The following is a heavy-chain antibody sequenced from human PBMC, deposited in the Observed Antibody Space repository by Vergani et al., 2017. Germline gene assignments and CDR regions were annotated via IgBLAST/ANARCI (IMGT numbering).Heavy chain of an antibody. CDR1: GGSISSYY. CDR2: IYYSGST. J-gene: IGHJ5*02. D-gene: IGHD3-22*01. V-gene: IGHV4-59*01. CDR3: ARDGYYYDSSGFPSLNWFDP. Sequence: QVQLQESGPGLVKPSETLSLTCTVSGGSISSYYWSWIRQPPGKGLEWIWYIYYSGSTNYNPSLKSRVTISVDTSKNQFSLKLSSVTAADTAVYYCARDGYYYDSSGFPSLNWFDPWGQGTLVTVSS.